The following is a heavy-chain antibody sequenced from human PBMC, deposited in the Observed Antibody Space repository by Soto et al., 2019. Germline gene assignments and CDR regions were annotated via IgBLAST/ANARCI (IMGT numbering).Heavy chain of an antibody. J-gene: IGHJ4*02. Sequence: QVQLVESGGGVVQPGRSLRLSCAASGFTFSSYGMHWVRQAPGKGLEWVAVISYDGSNKYYADSVKGRFTISRDNSKNTLYLQMNSLRAEDTAVYYCAKDKGYCTNGVCYLFDYWGQGTLVTVSS. V-gene: IGHV3-30*18. D-gene: IGHD2-8*01. CDR2: ISYDGSNK. CDR3: AKDKGYCTNGVCYLFDY. CDR1: GFTFSSYG.